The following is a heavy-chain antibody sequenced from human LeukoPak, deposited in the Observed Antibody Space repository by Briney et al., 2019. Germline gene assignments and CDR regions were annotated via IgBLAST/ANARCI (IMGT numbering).Heavy chain of an antibody. CDR1: GFTFSSYE. V-gene: IGHV3-48*03. Sequence: GGSLRLSCAASGFTFSSYEMNCVRQAPGKGLEWVSYISSSGSTTYYADSVKGRFTISRDNAKNSLYLQMNSLRAEDTAVYYCARGITMVRYWGQGTLVTVSS. CDR3: ARGITMVRY. J-gene: IGHJ4*02. D-gene: IGHD3-10*01. CDR2: ISSSGSTT.